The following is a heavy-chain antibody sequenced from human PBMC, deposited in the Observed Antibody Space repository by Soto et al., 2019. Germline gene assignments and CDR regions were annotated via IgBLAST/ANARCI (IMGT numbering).Heavy chain of an antibody. J-gene: IGHJ4*02. V-gene: IGHV4-59*01. CDR2: IYYSGST. D-gene: IGHD1-26*01. CDR1: GGSISSYY. CDR3: ARDGVGATVFFGYFDY. Sequence: SESLSITCTVSGGSISSYYWSWTRQPPGKGLEWIGYIYYSGSTNYNPSLKSRVTISVDTSKNQFSLKLSSVTAADTAVYYCARDGVGATVFFGYFDYWGQGALVTVSS.